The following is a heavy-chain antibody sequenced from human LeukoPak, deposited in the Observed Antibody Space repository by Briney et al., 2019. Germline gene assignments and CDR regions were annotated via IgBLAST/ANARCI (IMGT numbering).Heavy chain of an antibody. J-gene: IGHJ5*02. D-gene: IGHD1-7*01. CDR1: GGTFSSYA. CDR3: ASHPRWNFLSHQFDP. Sequence: ASVTVSCTASGGTFSSYAISWVRQAPGQGLEWMGGIIPIFGTANYAQRFQGRVTITADESTSTAYMELSSLRSEDTAVYYCASHPRWNFLSHQFDPWGQGTLVTVSS. CDR2: IIPIFGTA. V-gene: IGHV1-69*13.